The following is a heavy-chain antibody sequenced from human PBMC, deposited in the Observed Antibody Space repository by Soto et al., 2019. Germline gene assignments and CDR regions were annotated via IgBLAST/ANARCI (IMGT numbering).Heavy chain of an antibody. J-gene: IGHJ4*02. V-gene: IGHV4-61*08. D-gene: IGHD1-1*01. Sequence: SETLCLTCTVSGGSVSIGAYYWSWIRQSPGMGLEWIGYVYYSGATKYKSSLESRVTMSRDTSKNQFFLRLGSVTAADTAVYFCARADTATTYGEESFGYYFDFWGQGTLVTVSS. CDR2: VYYSGAT. CDR3: ARADTATTYGEESFGYYFDF. CDR1: GGSVSIGAYY.